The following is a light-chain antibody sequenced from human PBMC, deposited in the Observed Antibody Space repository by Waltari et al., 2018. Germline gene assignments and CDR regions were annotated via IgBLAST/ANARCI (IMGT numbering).Light chain of an antibody. J-gene: IGLJ1*01. CDR2: DND. Sequence: QSVLTQPPSVSAAPGPKVTISCSGSSSNIGATYVSWYHQLPGAAPKLLIYDNDGRPSGIPDRFSGSKSGTSATLGITGLQTGDEADYYCGAWDTSLSAYVFGSGTKVTVL. CDR1: SSNIGATY. V-gene: IGLV1-51*01. CDR3: GAWDTSLSAYV.